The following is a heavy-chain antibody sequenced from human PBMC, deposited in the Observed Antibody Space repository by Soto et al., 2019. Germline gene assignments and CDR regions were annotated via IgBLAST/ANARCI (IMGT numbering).Heavy chain of an antibody. J-gene: IGHJ6*02. CDR1: GFDASVNY. V-gene: IGHV3-66*01. CDR2: INNAGNT. Sequence: EVQLVESGGTLVQPGGSLRLSCAASGFDASVNYMTWVRQAPGKGLEWVSAINNAGNTFFADSVKGRFTISRDDSKNTLYLQMNSLRVEDTAMYYCVRESYYYGMDVWGQGTAVTVSS. CDR3: VRESYYYGMDV.